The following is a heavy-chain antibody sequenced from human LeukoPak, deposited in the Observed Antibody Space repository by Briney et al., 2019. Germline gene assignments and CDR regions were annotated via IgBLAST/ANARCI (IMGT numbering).Heavy chain of an antibody. D-gene: IGHD4-17*01. V-gene: IGHV1-69*06. CDR3: ASHYGDYVGDAGRGGYYYMDV. CDR1: GGTFSSYA. CDR2: IIPIFGTV. J-gene: IGHJ6*03. Sequence: SVKVSCKASGGTFSSYAISWVRQAPGQGLEWMGGIIPIFGTVNYAQKFQGRVTITADKSTSTAYMELSSLRSEDTAVYYCASHYGDYVGDAGRGGYYYMDVWGKGTTVTVSS.